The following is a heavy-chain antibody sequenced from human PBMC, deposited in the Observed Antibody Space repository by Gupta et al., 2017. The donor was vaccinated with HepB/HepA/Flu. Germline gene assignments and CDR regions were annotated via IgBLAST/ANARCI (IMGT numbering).Heavy chain of an antibody. CDR1: GYTFTSYD. V-gene: IGHV1-8*01. D-gene: IGHD3-3*01. CDR2: MNPNSGNT. J-gene: IGHJ6*02. Sequence: QVQLVQSGAEVKKPGASVKVSCKASGYTFTSYDINWVRTATGQGIEWMGWMNPNSGNTGYAQKFQGRVTMTRNTSISTAYMELSSLRSEDTAVYYCARRYYDFWSGYYTGGDYYGMDVWGQGTTVTVSS. CDR3: ARRYYDFWSGYYTGGDYYGMDV.